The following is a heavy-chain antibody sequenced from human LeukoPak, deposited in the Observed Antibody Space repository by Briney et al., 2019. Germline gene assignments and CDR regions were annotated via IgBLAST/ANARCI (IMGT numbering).Heavy chain of an antibody. J-gene: IGHJ5*02. Sequence: GASVKVSCKASGYTFTSYDINWVRQATGQGLEWMGWMNPNSGNTGYAQKFQGRVTMTRNTSISTAYMELSSMRSEDTAVYYCARFRYQLNWFDPWGQGTLGTVSS. CDR3: ARFRYQLNWFDP. V-gene: IGHV1-8*01. CDR1: GYTFTSYD. CDR2: MNPNSGNT. D-gene: IGHD2-2*01.